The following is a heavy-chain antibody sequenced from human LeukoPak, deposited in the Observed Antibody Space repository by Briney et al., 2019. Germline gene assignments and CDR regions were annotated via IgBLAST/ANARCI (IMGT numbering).Heavy chain of an antibody. CDR3: ARGLKLGTDY. D-gene: IGHD7-27*01. CDR2: ISSSSAYI. J-gene: IGHJ4*02. V-gene: IGHV3-21*01. CDR1: GFSFSSYN. Sequence: GGSLRLSCAASGFSFSSYNMNWVRQTPGKGLEWVSSISSSSAYIYYADSVKGRFTISRDNAENSLYLQMNSLRAEDTAVYYCARGLKLGTDYWGQETLVTVSS.